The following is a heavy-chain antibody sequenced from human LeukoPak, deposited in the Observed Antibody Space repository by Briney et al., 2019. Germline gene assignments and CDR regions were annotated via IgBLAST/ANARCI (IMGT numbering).Heavy chain of an antibody. Sequence: GGSLRLSWAASGFTFKTFNMNWVRQAQGKGLDWVSSIIGGGDYIYYADSVKGRFTTSRDNAKNSLSLQLNSLRVEDTAVYYCARGHYDVLAASYKWTPDYWGQGTLVTVSS. CDR1: GFTFKTFN. V-gene: IGHV3-21*01. CDR3: ARGHYDVLAASYKWTPDY. J-gene: IGHJ4*02. CDR2: IIGGGDYI. D-gene: IGHD3-9*01.